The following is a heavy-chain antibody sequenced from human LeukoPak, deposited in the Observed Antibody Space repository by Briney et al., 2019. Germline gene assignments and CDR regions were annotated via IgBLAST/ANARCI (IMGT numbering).Heavy chain of an antibody. CDR1: GGSINSNRYY. CDR2: IYYSGST. J-gene: IGHJ5*02. D-gene: IGHD3-10*01. CDR3: ARRARLGSNWFDP. Sequence: PSETLSLTCTVSGGSINSNRYYWGWIRQPPGKGLEWIGSIYYSGSTYYNPSLKSRVTISVDTSKNQFSLKLSSVTAADTAVYYCARRARLGSNWFDPWGQGTLVTVSS. V-gene: IGHV4-39*01.